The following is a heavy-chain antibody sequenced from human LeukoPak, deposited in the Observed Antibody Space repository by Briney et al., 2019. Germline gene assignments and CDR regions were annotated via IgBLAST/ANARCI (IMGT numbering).Heavy chain of an antibody. J-gene: IGHJ4*02. Sequence: SETLSLTCAVSGGSISSSNWWSWVRPPPGKGLEWIGEIYHSGSTNYNPSLKSRVTISVDTSKNHFSLKLSSVTAADTAVYYCARDAGGYSGYDLTFHYWGQGTLVTVSS. V-gene: IGHV4-4*02. CDR1: GGSISSSNW. D-gene: IGHD5-12*01. CDR3: ARDAGGYSGYDLTFHY. CDR2: IYHSGST.